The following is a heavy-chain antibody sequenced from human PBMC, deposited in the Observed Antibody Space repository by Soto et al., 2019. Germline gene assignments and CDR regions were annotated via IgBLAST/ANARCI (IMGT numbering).Heavy chain of an antibody. CDR2: ISYDGKQT. CDR1: GVTFNGYG. Sequence: GASVKVCCGAPGVTFNGYGMHWVRQAPGKGLEWVAVISYDGKQTYYADSVKGRFTISKDKSKRTLFLQRSSLRVDDTAVYYCARDGWGSNWYFDLGGRGALVTVYS. V-gene: IGHV3-30*03. D-gene: IGHD3-16*01. CDR3: ARDGWGSNWYFDL. J-gene: IGHJ2*01.